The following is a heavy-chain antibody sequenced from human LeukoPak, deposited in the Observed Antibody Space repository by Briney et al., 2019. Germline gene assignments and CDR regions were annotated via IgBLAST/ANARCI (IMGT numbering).Heavy chain of an antibody. D-gene: IGHD2-2*01. CDR2: INHSGST. Sequence: SETLSLTCSVYGGSFSGYYWSWIRQPPGKGLEWIGEINHSGSTNYNPSLKSRVTISVDTSKDQFSLKLSYVTAADAAVYYCARGRAGDIVVVPAAIVNWFDPWGEGTLVTVSS. J-gene: IGHJ5*02. CDR3: ARGRAGDIVVVPAAIVNWFDP. V-gene: IGHV4-34*01. CDR1: GGSFSGYY.